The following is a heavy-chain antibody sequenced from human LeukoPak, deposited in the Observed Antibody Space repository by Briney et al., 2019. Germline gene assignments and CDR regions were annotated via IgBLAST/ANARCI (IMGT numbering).Heavy chain of an antibody. V-gene: IGHV4-4*07. CDR3: ARGNYGVRDLDY. CDR1: GGSISSYY. D-gene: IGHD4-17*01. Sequence: LETLSLTCTVSGGSISSYYWIWIRQPAGKALEWIGRIYSSGSTNYNPSLKSRVTMSVDTSKNQFSLKLSSVTAADTAVYYCARGNYGVRDLDYWGQGTLVTVSS. CDR2: IYSSGST. J-gene: IGHJ4*02.